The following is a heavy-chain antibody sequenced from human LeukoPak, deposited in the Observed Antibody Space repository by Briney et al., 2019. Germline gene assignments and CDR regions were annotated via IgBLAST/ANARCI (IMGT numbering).Heavy chain of an antibody. J-gene: IGHJ6*03. CDR3: ARGDYGDLNYYYYMDV. V-gene: IGHV3-74*01. Sequence: GGSLRLSCAASGFTFSSYWMHWVRQAPGKGLVWVSRINSDGSSTSYADSVKGRFTISRDNAKNTLYLQMNSLRAEDTAVYYCARGDYGDLNYYYYMDVWGKGTTVTVSS. D-gene: IGHD4-17*01. CDR2: INSDGSST. CDR1: GFTFSSYW.